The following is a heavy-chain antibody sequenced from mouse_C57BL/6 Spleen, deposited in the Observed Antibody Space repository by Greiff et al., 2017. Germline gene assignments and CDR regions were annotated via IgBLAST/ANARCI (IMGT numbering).Heavy chain of an antibody. Sequence: QVQLQQPGAELVMPGASVKLSCKASGYTFTSYWMHWVKQRPGQGLEWIGEIDPSDSYTNYNQKFKGKFTLTVDKSPSTAYMQLSSLTSEDSAVYYGAISDGYYGYWGQGTTLTVSS. CDR2: IDPSDSYT. CDR1: GYTFTSYW. V-gene: IGHV1-69*01. CDR3: AISDGYYGY. D-gene: IGHD2-3*01. J-gene: IGHJ2*01.